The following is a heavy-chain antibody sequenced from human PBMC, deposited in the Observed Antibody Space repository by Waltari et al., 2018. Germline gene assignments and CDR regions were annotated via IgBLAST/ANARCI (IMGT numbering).Heavy chain of an antibody. J-gene: IGHJ4*02. V-gene: IGHV3-33*01. Sequence: QVQLVESGGGVVQPGRSLRLSCAASGFTFSSYGMHGVRQAPGKGLEWVAVIWYDGSNKYYADSVKGRFTISRDNSKNTLYLQMNSLRAEDTAVYYCARGSELRFLEWLFPVDYWGQGTLVTVSS. D-gene: IGHD3-3*01. CDR1: GFTFSSYG. CDR3: ARGSELRFLEWLFPVDY. CDR2: IWYDGSNK.